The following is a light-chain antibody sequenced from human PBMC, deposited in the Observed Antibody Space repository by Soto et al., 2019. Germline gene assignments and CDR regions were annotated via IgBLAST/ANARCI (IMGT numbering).Light chain of an antibody. J-gene: IGKJ2*01. V-gene: IGKV1-33*01. CDR3: QQCDNLPYT. Sequence: DVLMTQSPSSLSASVGDRVTITCQASQDINNYLNWYQQKPGEAPKLLVYDASNLETGVPLRFRGSGSGTEFTFTISRLQPEDIATYYCQQCDNLPYTFGQGTKLEMK. CDR2: DAS. CDR1: QDINNY.